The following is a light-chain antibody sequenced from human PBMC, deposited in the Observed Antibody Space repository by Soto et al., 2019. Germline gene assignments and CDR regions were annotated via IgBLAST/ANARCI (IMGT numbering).Light chain of an antibody. V-gene: IGLV1-40*01. J-gene: IGLJ1*01. CDR1: SSNIGAGYD. CDR2: GNS. CDR3: QSYDSLSVYV. Sequence: QSVLTHPPSVSGAPGQRVTISCTGSSSNIGAGYDVHWYQQLPGTAPKLLIYGNSNRPSGVPDRFSGSKSGTSASLAITGLQAEDEADYYCQSYDSLSVYVFGTGTKGTVL.